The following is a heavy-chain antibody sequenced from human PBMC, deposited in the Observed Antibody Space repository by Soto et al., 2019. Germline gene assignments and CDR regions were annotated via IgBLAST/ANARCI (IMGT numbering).Heavy chain of an antibody. Sequence: GGSLRLSCAASGFTFSNYAMHWVRQAPGKGLEWVAVISYDGSNKYYAYSVKGRFTISRDNSKNTLYLQMNSLRAEDTAVYYCARDLSRTAAAPWEAIYYYYYGMDVWGQGTTVTVSS. CDR1: GFTFSNYA. J-gene: IGHJ6*02. D-gene: IGHD2-2*01. V-gene: IGHV3-30-3*01. CDR2: ISYDGSNK. CDR3: ARDLSRTAAAPWEAIYYYYYGMDV.